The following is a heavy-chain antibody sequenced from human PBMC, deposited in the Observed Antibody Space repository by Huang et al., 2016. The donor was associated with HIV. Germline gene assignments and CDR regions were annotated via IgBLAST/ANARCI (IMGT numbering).Heavy chain of an antibody. V-gene: IGHV1-8*01. CDR3: VRGWYIAALPYFDY. Sequence: QVQLVQSGAEVRKPGASVKVSCEASGYSFASYDINWVRQATGQGLEWLGWMNPNSGNTGYAQKVQGRVTMTRNPSISTAYMELSSLRSEDTAKYYCVRGWYIAALPYFDYWGQGTLVTVSS. CDR1: GYSFASYD. D-gene: IGHD6-6*01. J-gene: IGHJ4*02. CDR2: MNPNSGNT.